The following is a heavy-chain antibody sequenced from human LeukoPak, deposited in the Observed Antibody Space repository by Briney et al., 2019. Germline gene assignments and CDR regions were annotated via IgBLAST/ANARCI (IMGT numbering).Heavy chain of an antibody. CDR3: ARHGLKLVGASTIYFDN. CDR1: GGSISNNY. J-gene: IGHJ4*02. CDR2: IYSSGST. Sequence: PSETLSLTCTVCGGSISNNYWSWIRQSRGRGLEGSGYIYSSGSTDHNPSLKSRVTVSVDTSKNQFSLKLNSVTAADTAVYYCARHGLKLVGASTIYFDNWGQGTLVTVSS. D-gene: IGHD1-26*01. V-gene: IGHV4-59*08.